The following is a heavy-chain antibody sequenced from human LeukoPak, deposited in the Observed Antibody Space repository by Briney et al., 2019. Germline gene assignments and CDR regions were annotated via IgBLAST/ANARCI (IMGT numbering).Heavy chain of an antibody. V-gene: IGHV3-7*04. J-gene: IGHJ4*02. D-gene: IGHD4-23*01. CDR2: IHPDGSAK. Sequence: GGSLRLSCAASGFTFSNYWMSWVRQAPGKGLEWVANIHPDGSAKYYVDSLRGRFTISRDNAKNSLYLQMNSPRAEDTAVYYCARALESGNSDAGYWGQGTLVTVSS. CDR1: GFTFSNYW. CDR3: ARALESGNSDAGY.